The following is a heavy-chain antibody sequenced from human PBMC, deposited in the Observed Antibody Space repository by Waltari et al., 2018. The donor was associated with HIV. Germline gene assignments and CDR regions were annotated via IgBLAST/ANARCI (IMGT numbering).Heavy chain of an antibody. CDR3: ARGTEFGSGWYGGGY. J-gene: IGHJ4*02. Sequence: EVQLVESGGGLVKPGGSLRLSCAASGFTSSSYSMHWVRQAPGKGLEWVSSISSSSSYIYYADSVKGRFTISRDNAKNSLYLQMNSLRAEDTAVYYCARGTEFGSGWYGGGYWGQGTLVTVSS. CDR1: GFTSSSYS. V-gene: IGHV3-21*01. D-gene: IGHD6-19*01. CDR2: ISSSSSYI.